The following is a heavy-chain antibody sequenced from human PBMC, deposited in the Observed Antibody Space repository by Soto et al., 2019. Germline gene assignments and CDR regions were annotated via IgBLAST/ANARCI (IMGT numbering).Heavy chain of an antibody. Sequence: QVQLVQSGAEVKKPGSSVRVSCKASGDTFTFYSINWVRQAPGLGLEWMGRINPILSMSNYAQRFQGRVTMPXDXTTSTADMELSSLRSEDTAMYYCASSYGSGYRAFDYWGQGALVTVSS. CDR1: GDTFTFYS. D-gene: IGHD3-10*01. CDR2: INPILSMS. CDR3: ASSYGSGYRAFDY. J-gene: IGHJ4*02. V-gene: IGHV1-69*02.